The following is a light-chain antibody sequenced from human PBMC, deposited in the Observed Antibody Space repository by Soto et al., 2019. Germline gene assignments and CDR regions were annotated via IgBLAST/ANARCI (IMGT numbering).Light chain of an antibody. CDR1: SSNIGSNY. CDR3: AAWDDSLSGLWV. CDR2: RNN. Sequence: QSVLTQPPSASGTPGQRVTISCSGSSSNIGSNYVYWYQQLPGTAPKLLIYRNNQRPSGVPDRFSGSKSGTSASRAISGRRSEDEADYYCAAWDDSLSGLWVFGGGTKLTVL. J-gene: IGLJ3*02. V-gene: IGLV1-47*01.